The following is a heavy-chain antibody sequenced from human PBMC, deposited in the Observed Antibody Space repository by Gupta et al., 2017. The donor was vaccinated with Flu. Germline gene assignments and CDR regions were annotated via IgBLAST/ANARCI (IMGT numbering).Heavy chain of an antibody. CDR2: ISWNSGII. Sequence: VRQAPGKGLEWISSISWNSGIIAYADSVKGRFTISRDNAKNSLYLQMNSLRADDTALYYCAKGVVPADDAFDIWGQGTMVTVSS. D-gene: IGHD2-2*01. V-gene: IGHV3-9*01. J-gene: IGHJ3*02. CDR3: AKGVVPADDAFDI.